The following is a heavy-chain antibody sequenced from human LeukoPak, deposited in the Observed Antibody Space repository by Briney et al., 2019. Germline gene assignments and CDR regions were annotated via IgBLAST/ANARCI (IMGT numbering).Heavy chain of an antibody. CDR1: GFTFDDYA. CDR2: ISWNSGSI. D-gene: IGHD3-10*01. J-gene: IGHJ6*03. Sequence: GGSLRLSCAASGFTFDDYAMQWVRQAPGKGLEGVSGISWNSGSIGYADSVKGRFTISRDNAKNSLYLQMNSLRAEDMALYYCAKGIFRFGELLYYMDVWGKGTTVTVSS. CDR3: AKGIFRFGELLYYMDV. V-gene: IGHV3-9*03.